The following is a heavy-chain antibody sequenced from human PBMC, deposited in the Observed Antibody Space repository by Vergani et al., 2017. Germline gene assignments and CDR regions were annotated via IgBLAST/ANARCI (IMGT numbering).Heavy chain of an antibody. CDR1: GFTLSNYD. Sequence: QVQLVESGGGVVQRGGSLRLSCATSGFTLSNYDMQWIRQGPGKGLVFVAFIQFDGSNQYYADSVKGRLTLSRDFSKNTLYLQMNSLRTDDTATYYCAKHFRGWGIDYWGQGTQVIVSS. D-gene: IGHD3-16*01. CDR2: IQFDGSNQ. J-gene: IGHJ4*02. CDR3: AKHFRGWGIDY. V-gene: IGHV3-30*02.